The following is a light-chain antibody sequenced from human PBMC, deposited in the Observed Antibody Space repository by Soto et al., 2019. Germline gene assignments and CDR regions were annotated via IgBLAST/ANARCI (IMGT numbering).Light chain of an antibody. J-gene: IGKJ1*01. V-gene: IGKV3-20*01. Sequence: VMTQSPGTLSLSPGERATLSCRASQSVSNNYLAWYQQKPGQAPRLLIYGASNRATGIPDRLSGSGSGTDFTLTISRMEPEDFAVYYCQQYGSSGTFGQGTKVDIK. CDR1: QSVSNNY. CDR3: QQYGSSGT. CDR2: GAS.